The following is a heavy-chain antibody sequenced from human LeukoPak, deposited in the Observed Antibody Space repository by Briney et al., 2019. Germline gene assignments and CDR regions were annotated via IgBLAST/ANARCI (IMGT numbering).Heavy chain of an antibody. CDR1: GGTFSSYA. CDR3: ARNSIAAAGWTRKYYFDY. D-gene: IGHD6-13*01. CDR2: INPSGGST. V-gene: IGHV1-46*01. Sequence: ASVKVFCKASGGTFSSYAISWVRQAPGQGLEWRGIINPSGGSTSYAQKFQGRVTMTRDMSTSTVYMELSSVRSEDTAVYYCARNSIAAAGWTRKYYFDYWGQGTLVTVSS. J-gene: IGHJ4*02.